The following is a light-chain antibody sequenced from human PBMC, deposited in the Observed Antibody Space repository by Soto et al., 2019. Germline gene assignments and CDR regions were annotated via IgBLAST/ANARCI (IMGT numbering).Light chain of an antibody. J-gene: IGKJ4*01. CDR3: QQYGSSPRT. V-gene: IGKV3-20*01. CDR2: GAS. CDR1: QSVSSSY. Sequence: EIVLTQSPGTLSLSPGERATLSCRASQSVSSSYLAWYQQKPGQAPRLLIYGASSRATNVPDRFSGSGSGTDVTLSISRLEPEDFAVYYCQQYGSSPRTFGKGTKVEIK.